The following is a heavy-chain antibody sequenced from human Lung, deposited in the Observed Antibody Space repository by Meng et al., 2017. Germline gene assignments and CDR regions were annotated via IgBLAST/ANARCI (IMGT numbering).Heavy chain of an antibody. CDR3: ARDEDISAAGKLFGDY. CDR1: GYNFPDYY. Sequence: QVQLVDAGAEVKKPGASVKVSCKPSGYNFPDYYIHWVRRAPGQGLEWMGRINPKSGDTHYAQKFQARVTMTGDTSISTVYMELNGLRSDDTAVYYCARDEDISAAGKLFGDYWGQGTLVTVSS. CDR2: INPKSGDT. J-gene: IGHJ4*02. V-gene: IGHV1-2*06. D-gene: IGHD6-13*01.